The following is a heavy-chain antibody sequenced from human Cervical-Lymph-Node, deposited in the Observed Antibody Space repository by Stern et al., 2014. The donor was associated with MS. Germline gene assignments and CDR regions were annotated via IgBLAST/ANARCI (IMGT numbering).Heavy chain of an antibody. V-gene: IGHV3-21*01. D-gene: IGHD3-3*01. CDR2: ISSTSNYI. CDR3: ATKRSIFGAAFDY. Sequence: EVQLVESGGGLVKPGESLRLSCAASGIPFHTYSMNWVRQAPGKGLEWVSSISSTSNYIDYRDSLKGRFTISRDNAKNSLYLQMNSLRVEDTAVYYCATKRSIFGAAFDYWGQGVLVTVSS. J-gene: IGHJ4*02. CDR1: GIPFHTYS.